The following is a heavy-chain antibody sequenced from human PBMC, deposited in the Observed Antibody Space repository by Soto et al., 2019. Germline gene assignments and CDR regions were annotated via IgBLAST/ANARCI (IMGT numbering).Heavy chain of an antibody. CDR1: GFTFSSYG. CDR2: ISYDGSNK. V-gene: IGHV3-30*18. D-gene: IGHD3-9*01. Sequence: GGSLRLSCAASGFTFSSYGMHWVRQAPGKGLEWVAVISYDGSNKYYADSVKGRFTISRDNSKNTLYLQMNSLRAEDTAVYYCAKDREYFDFPFDPWGQGTLVTVS. CDR3: AKDREYFDFPFDP. J-gene: IGHJ5*02.